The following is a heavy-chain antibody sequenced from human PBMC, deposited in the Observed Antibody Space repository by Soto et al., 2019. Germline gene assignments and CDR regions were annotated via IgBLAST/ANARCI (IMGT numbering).Heavy chain of an antibody. Sequence: DASVKVSCEASGYTVSDFYINWLRQASGQGPEWMGWMNAKSGDTFFAQRFQGKFNMTWDTSLSTAYMEVGSLTSDDTAMYYCARGNPFNYAGFDVWGQGATVTVSS. CDR3: ARGNPFNYAGFDV. V-gene: IGHV1-8*01. CDR1: GYTVSDFY. J-gene: IGHJ6*02. CDR2: MNAKSGDT. D-gene: IGHD3-16*01.